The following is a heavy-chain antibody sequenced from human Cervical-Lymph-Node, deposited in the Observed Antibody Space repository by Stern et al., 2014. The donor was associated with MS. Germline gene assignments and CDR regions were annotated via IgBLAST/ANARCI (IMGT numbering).Heavy chain of an antibody. Sequence: VQLVEPGSELKKPGASVKVSCKASGNTFTRNAMNWVRQAPGQPLELMGWISTNSGNTTYAQGFTGRFVFSLDTSVSTAYLQISSLKAEDTAIYYCARVKPAAILDYWGQGTLVTVSS. CDR2: ISTNSGNT. CDR3: ARVKPAAILDY. D-gene: IGHD2-2*01. CDR1: GNTFTRNA. J-gene: IGHJ4*02. V-gene: IGHV7-4-1*02.